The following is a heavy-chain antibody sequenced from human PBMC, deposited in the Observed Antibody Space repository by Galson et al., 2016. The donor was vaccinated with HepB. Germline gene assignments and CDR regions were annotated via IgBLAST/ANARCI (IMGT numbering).Heavy chain of an antibody. CDR2: ISDAENNE. CDR3: AKDLYSGRYGGFDV. J-gene: IGHJ3*01. Sequence: SLRLSCAASGFTFSSYDMHWVRQTPGKGLEWLAVISDAENNEFYADSVKGRFTISRDNSKNTLSLQMNSLRPEDTAVYYCAKDLYSGRYGGFDVWGQGTMVTVSS. V-gene: IGHV3-30*18. CDR1: GFTFSSYD. D-gene: IGHD1-26*01.